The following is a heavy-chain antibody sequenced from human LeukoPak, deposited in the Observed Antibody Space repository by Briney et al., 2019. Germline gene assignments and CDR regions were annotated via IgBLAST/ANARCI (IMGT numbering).Heavy chain of an antibody. Sequence: ASVKVSCKASGYTFTGYYMHWVRQAPGQGLEWLGRINPNSGGTSYAQRFQGRVTMTRDTSISTAYMELSRLRSDGTAVYCWASDKDMVLMVYASGGFDPWGQGPLVTVSS. D-gene: IGHD2-8*01. V-gene: IGHV1-2*06. CDR1: GYTFTGYY. CDR2: INPNSGGT. CDR3: ASDKDMVLMVYASGGFDP. J-gene: IGHJ5*02.